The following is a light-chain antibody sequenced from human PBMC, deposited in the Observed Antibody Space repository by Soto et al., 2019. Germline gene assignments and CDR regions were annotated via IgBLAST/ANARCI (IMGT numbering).Light chain of an antibody. V-gene: IGLV1-44*01. J-gene: IGLJ1*01. Sequence: QSVLTQPPSASGTPGQRVTISCSGSSANIGGNAVNWYQQFPGTAPKLLIYTDNQRPSGVPDRFSGSKSGTSASLAISGLQSEDEADYFCAAWDGSLNAYVFGTGTKVTVL. CDR2: TDN. CDR1: SANIGGNA. CDR3: AAWDGSLNAYV.